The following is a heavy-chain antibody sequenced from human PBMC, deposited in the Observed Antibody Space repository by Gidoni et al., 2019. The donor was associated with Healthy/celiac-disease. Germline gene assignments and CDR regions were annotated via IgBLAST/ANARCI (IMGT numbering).Heavy chain of an antibody. V-gene: IGHV3-11*01. CDR3: AVEGATKDYGMDV. Sequence: GRFTISRDNAKNSLYLQMNSLRAEDTAVYYCAVEGATKDYGMDVWGQGTTVTVSS. D-gene: IGHD1-26*01. J-gene: IGHJ6*02.